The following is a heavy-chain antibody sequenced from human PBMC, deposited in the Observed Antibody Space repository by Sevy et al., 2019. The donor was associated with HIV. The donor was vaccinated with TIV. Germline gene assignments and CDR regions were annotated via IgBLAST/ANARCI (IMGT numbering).Heavy chain of an antibody. CDR3: ASDITSNWLFLDY. Sequence: SETLSLTCAVSGYSISSRYYWGWVRQPPGKGLEWIASMYYSGSTYYYPSLRSRVTISLDTSENQFSLKLTSVTAADTAVYYCASDITSNWLFLDYWGQGILVTVSS. CDR2: MYYSGST. J-gene: IGHJ4*02. D-gene: IGHD6-13*01. CDR1: GYSISSRYY. V-gene: IGHV4-38-2*01.